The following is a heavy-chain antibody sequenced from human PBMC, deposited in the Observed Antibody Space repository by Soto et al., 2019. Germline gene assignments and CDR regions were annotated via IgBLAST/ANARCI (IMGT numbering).Heavy chain of an antibody. CDR1: VFSLSLSSYY. D-gene: IGHD3-3*02. Sequence: SETLSLTCTVSVFSLSLSSYYWGCIRQPAGKGLEWIGSIYYSGSTYYNPSLKSRVTISVDTSKNQCSLKLSSVTAADTAVYYCASPKIAFYNWFDPWGQGTLVT. CDR2: IYYSGST. V-gene: IGHV4-39*01. CDR3: ASPKIAFYNWFDP. J-gene: IGHJ5*02.